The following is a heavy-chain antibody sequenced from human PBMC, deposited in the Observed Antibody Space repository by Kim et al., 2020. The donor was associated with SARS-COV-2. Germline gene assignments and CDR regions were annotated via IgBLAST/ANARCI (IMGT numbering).Heavy chain of an antibody. V-gene: IGHV3-23*01. J-gene: IGHJ3*02. CDR3: ARDLRGYGAFDI. Sequence: GGSLRLSCAASGFTFSSYAMNWVRQAPGKGLEWVSTIRTSAGSTYYADSVKGRFTISRDTSKNTLYLQMNSLRAEDTAVYYCARDLRGYGAFDIWGQGTMVTVSS. CDR2: IRTSAGST. D-gene: IGHD5-12*01. CDR1: GFTFSSYA.